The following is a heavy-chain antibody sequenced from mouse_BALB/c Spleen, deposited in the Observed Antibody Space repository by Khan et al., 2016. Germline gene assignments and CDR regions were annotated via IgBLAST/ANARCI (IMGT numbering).Heavy chain of an antibody. D-gene: IGHD1-1*01. Sequence: VQLQQSGAELVRPGASVKLSCKASGFNINDYYMTWVKQRPEQGLEWIGWIDPENGNTLYDAKFQGKASITADTSSNTAYLQLSSLTSEDSAVYSCALYYSGTSECYFDYWGQGTTLTVSS. CDR3: ALYYSGTSECYFDY. V-gene: IGHV14-1*02. CDR1: GFNINDYY. J-gene: IGHJ2*01. CDR2: IDPENGNT.